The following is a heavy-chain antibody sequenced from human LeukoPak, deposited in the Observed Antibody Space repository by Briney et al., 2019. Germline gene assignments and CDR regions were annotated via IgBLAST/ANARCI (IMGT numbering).Heavy chain of an antibody. Sequence: SETLSLTCTVSGGSISSYSWSWVRQPPGKGLEWIGYIYYSGSTNYNPSLKSRVTILVDTSKKQFSLKLNSVTAADTAVYYCARIDYMKERSNWYFDLWGRGTLVTVSS. J-gene: IGHJ2*01. CDR2: IYYSGST. V-gene: IGHV4-59*01. CDR3: ARIDYMKERSNWYFDL. CDR1: GGSISSYS. D-gene: IGHD4-11*01.